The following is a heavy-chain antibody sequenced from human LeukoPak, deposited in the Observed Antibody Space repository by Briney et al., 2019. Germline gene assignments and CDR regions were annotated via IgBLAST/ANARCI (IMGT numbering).Heavy chain of an antibody. J-gene: IGHJ3*02. CDR2: IYHSEST. D-gene: IGHD1-1*01. CDR1: GGSISSGGYS. Sequence: PSETLSLTCAVSGGSISSGGYSWSWIRQPPGKGLEWIGYIYHSESTNYNPSLKSRVTISVDTSKNQFSLKLSSVTAADTAVYYCARDTDEVQLERRPDAFDIWGQGTMVTVSS. CDR3: ARDTDEVQLERRPDAFDI. V-gene: IGHV4-30-2*01.